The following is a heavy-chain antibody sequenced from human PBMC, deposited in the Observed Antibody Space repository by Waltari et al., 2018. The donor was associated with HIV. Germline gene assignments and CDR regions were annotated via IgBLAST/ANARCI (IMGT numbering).Heavy chain of an antibody. D-gene: IGHD3-16*01. CDR2: IYPGDSET. Sequence: DEQLVQSGAEVKKVGESLTISCKGYGFSFSSYWIGWVRQMPGKGLQWMGVIYPGDSETRYSPSFQGHVTISADKSTNTVYLQWTSLKASDTALYYCARRGGGLGGASDSWGQGTLVTVSS. CDR3: ARRGGGLGGASDS. CDR1: GFSFSSYW. V-gene: IGHV5-51*01. J-gene: IGHJ4*02.